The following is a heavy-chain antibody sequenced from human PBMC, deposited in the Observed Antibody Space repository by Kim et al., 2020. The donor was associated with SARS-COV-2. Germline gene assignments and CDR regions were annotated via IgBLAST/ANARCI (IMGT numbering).Heavy chain of an antibody. Sequence: GGSLRLSCAASGFTFDDYAMHWVRQAPGKGLEWVSLISWDGGSTYYADSVKGRFTISRDNSKNSLYLQMNSLRAEDTALYYCAKEGYKAAGWPDFDYWGQGTLITVST. J-gene: IGHJ4*02. CDR1: GFTFDDYA. CDR2: ISWDGGST. V-gene: IGHV3-43D*03. CDR3: AKEGYKAAGWPDFDY. D-gene: IGHD6-25*01.